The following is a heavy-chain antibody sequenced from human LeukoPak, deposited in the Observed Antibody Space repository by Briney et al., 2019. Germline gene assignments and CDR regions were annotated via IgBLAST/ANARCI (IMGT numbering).Heavy chain of an antibody. V-gene: IGHV1-18*01. CDR3: ARVGIAARQNKYYFDY. J-gene: IGHJ4*02. CDR1: GYTFTSYG. CDR2: VSAYNGNT. Sequence: ASVKVSCKASGYTFTSYGISWVRQAPGQGLEWMGWVSAYNGNTNYAQKLQGRVTMTTDTSTSTAYMELRSLRSDDTAVYYCARVGIAARQNKYYFDYWGQGTLVTVSS. D-gene: IGHD6-6*01.